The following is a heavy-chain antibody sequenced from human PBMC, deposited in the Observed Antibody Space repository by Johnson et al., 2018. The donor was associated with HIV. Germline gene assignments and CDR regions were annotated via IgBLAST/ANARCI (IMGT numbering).Heavy chain of an antibody. V-gene: IGHV3-13*01. CDR1: GFTFGSYD. CDR3: ATRTQDKGAFDI. J-gene: IGHJ3*02. Sequence: VQLVESGGGLVQPGGSLRLSCAASGFTFGSYDMHWVRQATGKGLEWVSGIGTAGDTYYPGSVKGRFTISSENAKNSLHLQMYSLRAGDTAVYYCATRTQDKGAFDIWGQGTMVTVSS. CDR2: IGTAGDT.